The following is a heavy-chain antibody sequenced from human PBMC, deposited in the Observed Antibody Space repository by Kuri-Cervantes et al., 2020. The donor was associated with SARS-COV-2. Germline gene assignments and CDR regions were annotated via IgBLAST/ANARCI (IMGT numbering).Heavy chain of an antibody. CDR3: ARVGDYNAFDI. D-gene: IGHD4-17*01. CDR2: ISAYNGNT. J-gene: IGHJ3*02. V-gene: IGHV1-18*01. Sequence: ASVKVSCKASGGTFSSYAISWVRQAPGQGLEWMGWISAYNGNTNYAQKLQGRVTMTTDTSTSTAYMELRSLRSEDTAVYYCARVGDYNAFDIWGQGTMVTVSS. CDR1: GGTFSSYA.